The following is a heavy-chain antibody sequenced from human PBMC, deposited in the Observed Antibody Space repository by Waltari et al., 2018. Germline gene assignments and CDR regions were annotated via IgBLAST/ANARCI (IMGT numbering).Heavy chain of an antibody. Sequence: VQLVESGGGLEQPGRSLRLSCTASGFTFGASVIGWFRPPPGKGLERGGMSGSNSSRGTGGYAASVVGRFTISREDSKSVAYLQMHGLKTEDTAVYYCTRDRSKDEGLLIPDTRDFWGQGTMVTVSS. CDR3: TRDRSKDEGLLIPDTRDF. V-gene: IGHV3-49*03. CDR2: SGSNSSRGTG. J-gene: IGHJ3*01. CDR1: GFTFGASV. D-gene: IGHD3-3*01.